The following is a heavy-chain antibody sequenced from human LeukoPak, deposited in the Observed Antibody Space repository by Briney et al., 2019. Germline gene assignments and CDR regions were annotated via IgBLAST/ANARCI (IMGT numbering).Heavy chain of an antibody. CDR2: IYYSGST. CDR3: ARTITMVRGVMYDAFDI. J-gene: IGHJ3*02. V-gene: IGHV4-59*06. Sequence: PSETLSLTCTVSGGSISSYYWSWIRQHPGKGLEWIGYIYYSGSTYYNPSLKSRVTISVDTSKNQFSLKLSSVTAADTAVYYCARTITMVRGVMYDAFDIWGQGTMVTVSS. CDR1: GGSISSYY. D-gene: IGHD3-10*01.